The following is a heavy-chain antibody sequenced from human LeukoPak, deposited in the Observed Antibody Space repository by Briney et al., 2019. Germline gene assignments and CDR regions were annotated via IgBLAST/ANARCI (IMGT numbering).Heavy chain of an antibody. D-gene: IGHD4-17*01. Sequence: GGSLRLSCAASGFTVSSTYMSWVRQAPGKGLEWVSVMYGSGGTYYADSMKGRFTISRDNSKNTLYLQINSLRAEDTAVYYCARFYGDFVNHWYFDLWGRGTLSLSPQ. CDR2: MYGSGGT. CDR1: GFTVSSTY. V-gene: IGHV3-53*01. CDR3: ARFYGDFVNHWYFDL. J-gene: IGHJ2*01.